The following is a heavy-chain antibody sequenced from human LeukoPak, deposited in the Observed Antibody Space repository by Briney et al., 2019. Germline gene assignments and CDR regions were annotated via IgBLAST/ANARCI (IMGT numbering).Heavy chain of an antibody. CDR1: GFTFSSYE. J-gene: IGHJ4*02. CDR3: AKGDAMITFGFLSY. D-gene: IGHD3-16*01. V-gene: IGHV3-48*03. Sequence: PGGSLRLSCAASGFTFSSYEMNWVRQAPGKGLEWVSYISSSGSTIYYADSVKGRFTISRDNSKNTLYLQMNSLRAEDTAVYYCAKGDAMITFGFLSYWGQGTLVTVSS. CDR2: ISSSGSTI.